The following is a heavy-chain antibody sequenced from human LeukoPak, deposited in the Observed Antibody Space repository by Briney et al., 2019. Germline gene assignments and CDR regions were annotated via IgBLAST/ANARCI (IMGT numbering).Heavy chain of an antibody. V-gene: IGHV4-39*02. J-gene: IGHJ4*02. Sequence: MSSETLSLTGTVSGGSISSSSYYWGWIRQPPGKGLEWIGSIYYSGSAYYNPSLKSRVTISVDTSKNQFSLKLSSVTAADTAVYYCARDRSPPFDYWGQGTLVTVSS. CDR3: ARDRSPPFDY. CDR2: IYYSGSA. CDR1: GGSISSSSYY.